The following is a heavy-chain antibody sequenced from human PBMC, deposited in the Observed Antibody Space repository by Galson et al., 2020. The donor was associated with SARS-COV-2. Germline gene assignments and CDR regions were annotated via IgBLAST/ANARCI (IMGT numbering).Heavy chain of an antibody. CDR2: IYHTGTT. CDR1: GVSIDNTDYY. CDR3: ARGAPRSYDVSYFDY. J-gene: IGHJ4*02. V-gene: IGHV4-30-4*01. Sequence: SETLSLTCTVSGVSIDNTDYYWSWIRQSPGTGLAWIGYIYHTGTTIYTPSLKSRVTISLDTSKNHFSLTLTSVTAADTAVYYCARGAPRSYDVSYFDYWGRGTLVSISS. D-gene: IGHD1-1*01.